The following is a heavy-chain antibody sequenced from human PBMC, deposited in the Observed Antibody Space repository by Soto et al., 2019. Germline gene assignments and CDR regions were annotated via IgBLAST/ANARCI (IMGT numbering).Heavy chain of an antibody. D-gene: IGHD5-12*01. Sequence: GGSLRLSCEASGFTFSNHGIHWIRQAPGKGLDWVADISYDGNEKFYADSVKGRFTISRDNYRNTVYLQMNGLRTEDTAFYYCVSGEGGDGHDTRFDYWGHGTLVTVPS. J-gene: IGHJ4*01. CDR3: VSGEGGDGHDTRFDY. CDR2: ISYDGNEK. CDR1: GFTFSNHG. V-gene: IGHV3-30*03.